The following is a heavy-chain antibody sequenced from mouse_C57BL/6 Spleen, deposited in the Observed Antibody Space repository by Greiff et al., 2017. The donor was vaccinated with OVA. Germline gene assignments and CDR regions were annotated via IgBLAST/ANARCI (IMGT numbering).Heavy chain of an antibody. CDR2: IDPSDSYT. CDR1: GYTFTSYW. V-gene: IGHV1-69*01. Sequence: QVQLQQPGAELVMPGASVKLSCKASGYTFTSYWMHWVKQRPGQGLEWIGEIDPSDSYTNYNQKFKGKSTLTVDKSSSTAYMQLSSLTSEDSAVYYWARRDYGRGDWYFDVWGTGTTVTVSS. J-gene: IGHJ1*03. D-gene: IGHD1-1*01. CDR3: ARRDYGRGDWYFDV.